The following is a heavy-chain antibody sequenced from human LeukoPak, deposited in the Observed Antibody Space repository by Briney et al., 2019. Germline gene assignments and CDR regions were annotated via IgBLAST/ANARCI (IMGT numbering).Heavy chain of an antibody. CDR2: IKHSGST. D-gene: IGHD5-18*01. CDR3: ARGYSYGSRFRY. Sequence: SETLSLTCAVYGGSFSGYYWSWIRQPPGKGLEWIGEIKHSGSTNYNPSLKSRVTISVDTSKNQFSLKLSSVTAADTAVYYCARGYSYGSRFRYWGQGTLVTVSS. CDR1: GGSFSGYY. J-gene: IGHJ4*02. V-gene: IGHV4-34*01.